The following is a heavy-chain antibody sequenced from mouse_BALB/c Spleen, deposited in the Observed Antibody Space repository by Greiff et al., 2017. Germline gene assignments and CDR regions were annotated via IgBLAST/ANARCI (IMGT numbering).Heavy chain of an antibody. Sequence: VQLKESGGGLVQPGGSRKLSCAASGFTFSSFGMHWVRQAPEKGLEWVAYISSGSSTIYYADTVKGRFTISRDNPKNTLFLQMTSLRSEDTAMYYCARSLRNYAMDYWGQGTSVTVSS. D-gene: IGHD1-1*01. CDR1: GFTFSSFG. J-gene: IGHJ4*01. V-gene: IGHV5-17*02. CDR2: ISSGSSTI. CDR3: ARSLRNYAMDY.